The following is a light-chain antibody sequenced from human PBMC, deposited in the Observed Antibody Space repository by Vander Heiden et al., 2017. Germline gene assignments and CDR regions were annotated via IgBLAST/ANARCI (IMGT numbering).Light chain of an antibody. Sequence: QSVLPQPPSVSASPGQKVTISCSGSSSNIGNNYVSWYQQLPGTAPKLLIYENNKRPSGIPDRFSGSKSGTSATLGITGLQTGDEADYYCGTWDSSRSAVVFGGGTKLTVL. CDR3: GTWDSSRSAVV. J-gene: IGLJ2*01. CDR1: SSNIGNNY. CDR2: ENN. V-gene: IGLV1-51*02.